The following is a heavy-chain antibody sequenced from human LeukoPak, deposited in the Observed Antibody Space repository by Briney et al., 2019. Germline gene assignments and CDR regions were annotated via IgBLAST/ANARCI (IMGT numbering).Heavy chain of an antibody. Sequence: GGSLRLSCAASGFTFSSYGMHWVRQAPGKGLEWVAVISYDGSNKYYADSVKGRFTISRDDSKNTLYLQMNSLRAEDTAVYYCAKEMRYYDSSGPFDYWGQGTLVTVSS. J-gene: IGHJ4*02. CDR2: ISYDGSNK. CDR3: AKEMRYYDSSGPFDY. D-gene: IGHD3-22*01. V-gene: IGHV3-30*18. CDR1: GFTFSSYG.